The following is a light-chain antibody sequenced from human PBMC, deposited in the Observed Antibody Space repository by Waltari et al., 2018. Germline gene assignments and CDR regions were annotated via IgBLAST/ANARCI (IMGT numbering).Light chain of an antibody. CDR1: QSVSSSY. Sequence: EIVFTQSPGTLSLSPGERATLSCRASQSVSSSYLAWYQQKPGQTPRLLIYGASSRATGIPNRFSGSGSGTDFTLTISRLEPEDFAVYYCQQYGSLSWTFGQGTKVEIK. J-gene: IGKJ1*01. V-gene: IGKV3-20*01. CDR3: QQYGSLSWT. CDR2: GAS.